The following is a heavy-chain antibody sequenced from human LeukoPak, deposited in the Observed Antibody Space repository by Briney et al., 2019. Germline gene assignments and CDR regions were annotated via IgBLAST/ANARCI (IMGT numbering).Heavy chain of an antibody. Sequence: ASVKVSCKASGYTFTSYGISWVRQAPGQGLEWMGWISAYNGNTNYAQKLQGRVTMTTDTSTSTAYMELRSLRSDDTAVYYCPGSHPLRYFDWLSVGGYYFDYWGQGTLVTVSS. CDR3: PGSHPLRYFDWLSVGGYYFDY. CDR1: GYTFTSYG. CDR2: ISAYNGNT. V-gene: IGHV1-18*01. J-gene: IGHJ4*02. D-gene: IGHD3-9*01.